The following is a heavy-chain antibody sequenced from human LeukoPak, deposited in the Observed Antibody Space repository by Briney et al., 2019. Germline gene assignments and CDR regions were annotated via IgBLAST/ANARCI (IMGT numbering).Heavy chain of an antibody. CDR3: ARLDISTTWYAFDY. CDR1: GESFNRYY. D-gene: IGHD5-12*01. J-gene: IGHJ4*02. CDR2: IYHDGNT. Sequence: SETLSLTCAVYGESFNRYYWSWIRQPPGKGLEWIAEIYHDGNTNCNPSLKSRVTISVDTSNNHFSFKLTSVTAADTAVYFCARLDISTTWYAFDYWGQGTLVTVSS. V-gene: IGHV4-34*01.